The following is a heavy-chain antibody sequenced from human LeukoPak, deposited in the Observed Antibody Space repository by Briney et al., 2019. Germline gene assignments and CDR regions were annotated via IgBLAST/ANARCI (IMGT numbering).Heavy chain of an antibody. Sequence: GGSLRLSCAASGFTFSSYGMHWVRQAPGKGLEWVAFIRYDGSNKYYADSVKGRFTISRDNSKNTLYLQMNSLRAEDTAVYYCAKEGRYCSSTSCYIDYYYYYMDVWGKGTTVTVSS. CDR3: AKEGRYCSSTSCYIDYYYYYMDV. CDR2: IRYDGSNK. J-gene: IGHJ6*03. CDR1: GFTFSSYG. V-gene: IGHV3-30*02. D-gene: IGHD2-2*02.